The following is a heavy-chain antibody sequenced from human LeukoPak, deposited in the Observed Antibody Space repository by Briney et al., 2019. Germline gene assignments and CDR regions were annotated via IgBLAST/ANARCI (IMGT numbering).Heavy chain of an antibody. J-gene: IGHJ5*02. V-gene: IGHV3-66*01. CDR1: GFTVSSNY. CDR3: VREVSSSYWLDP. CDR2: IYTGGST. Sequence: PGGSLRLSCAASGFTVSSNYMNWVRQAPGKGLEWLSVIYTGGSTYYADSVKGRFTISRDNSKNTLYLQMNSLRGEDTAVYYCVREVSSSYWLDPWGQGTLVTVSS. D-gene: IGHD6-13*01.